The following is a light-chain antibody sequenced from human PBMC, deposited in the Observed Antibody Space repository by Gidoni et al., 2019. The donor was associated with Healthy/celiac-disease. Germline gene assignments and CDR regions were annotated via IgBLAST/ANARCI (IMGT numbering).Light chain of an antibody. Sequence: DFQMTQSPSTLSASVGDRVTITCRASQSISSWLAWYQQKPGKAPKLLIYKASSLESGVPSRFSGSGSGTEFTLTISSLQPDDFATYYCQQYNSYSLWTFXXXTKVEIK. CDR2: KAS. CDR1: QSISSW. J-gene: IGKJ1*01. CDR3: QQYNSYSLWT. V-gene: IGKV1-5*03.